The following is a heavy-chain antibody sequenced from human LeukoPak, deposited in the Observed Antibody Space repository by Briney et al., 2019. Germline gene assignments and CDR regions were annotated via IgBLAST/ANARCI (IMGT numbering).Heavy chain of an antibody. V-gene: IGHV3-21*01. CDR3: ARDEGYYFDY. CDR1: GFTFSDYI. J-gene: IGHJ4*02. Sequence: PGGSLRLSCAASGFTFSDYIMNWVRQAPGKGLEWVASISRNSTYIHYADSVKGRFAISRDNARNSLFLQMNGLRAEDTAIYYCARDEGYYFDYWGQGTQVTVSS. CDR2: ISRNSTYI.